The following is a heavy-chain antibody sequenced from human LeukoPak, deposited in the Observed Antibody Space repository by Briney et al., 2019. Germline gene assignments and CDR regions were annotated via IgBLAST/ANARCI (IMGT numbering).Heavy chain of an antibody. D-gene: IGHD3-9*01. CDR3: ARDDILTGYSFDY. CDR1: GGSISSGDYY. Sequence: SETLSLTCTVSGGSISSGDYYWSWIRQPPGKGLEWIGYIYYSGSTYNPSLKSRVTISVDTSKNQFSLKLSSVTAADTAVYYCARDDILTGYSFDYWGQGTLVTVSS. J-gene: IGHJ4*02. CDR2: IYYSGST. V-gene: IGHV4-30-4*01.